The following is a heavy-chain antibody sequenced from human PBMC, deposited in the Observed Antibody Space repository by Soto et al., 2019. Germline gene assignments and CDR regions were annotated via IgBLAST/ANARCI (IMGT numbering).Heavy chain of an antibody. V-gene: IGHV3-23*01. CDR3: AKDRGGYCSGGSCYYDAFDI. CDR1: RFTFSSYA. J-gene: IGHJ3*02. D-gene: IGHD2-15*01. Sequence: EVQLLESGGGLVQPGGSLRLSCAASRFTFSSYAMSWVRQAPGKGLEWVSVISAIGGSTYYADSVKGRFTISRDNSKNTRYVQMNSLRAADTAVYYCAKDRGGYCSGGSCYYDAFDIWGQGTMVTVSS. CDR2: ISAIGGST.